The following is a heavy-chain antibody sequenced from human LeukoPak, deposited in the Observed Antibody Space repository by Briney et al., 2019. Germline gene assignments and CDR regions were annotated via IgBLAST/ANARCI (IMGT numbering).Heavy chain of an antibody. J-gene: IGHJ4*02. CDR1: GGSTSGYY. D-gene: IGHD3-3*01. CDR2: IYGSGTT. V-gene: IGHV4-4*07. Sequence: SETLSLTCTVSGGSTSGYYWNWMRQPAGKGLEWLGRIYGSGTTDYNSSLRSRVTMSVDTYKSQFSLKLTSVTAADMAVYYCARENRDFEGSGYYVDYWGQGTLVTVSS. CDR3: ARENRDFEGSGYYVDY.